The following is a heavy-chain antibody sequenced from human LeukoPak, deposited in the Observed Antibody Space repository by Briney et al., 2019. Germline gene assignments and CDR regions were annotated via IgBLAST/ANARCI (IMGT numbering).Heavy chain of an antibody. Sequence: GGSLRLSCAASGGTFSNFYMNWVRQAPGKGMEWVSAISGSGGSTYYADSVKGRFTISRDNSKNTLYLQMNSLRAEDTAVYYCAKDLVVIAVAGPDYWGQGTLVTVSS. CDR1: GGTFSNFY. CDR3: AKDLVVIAVAGPDY. J-gene: IGHJ4*02. D-gene: IGHD6-19*01. V-gene: IGHV3-23*01. CDR2: ISGSGGST.